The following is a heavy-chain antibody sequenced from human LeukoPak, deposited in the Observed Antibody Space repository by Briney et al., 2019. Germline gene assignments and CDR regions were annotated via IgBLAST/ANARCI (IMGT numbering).Heavy chain of an antibody. Sequence: GSLRLSCAASGFTFSSYSMNWVRQAPGKGLEWVSSISSSSSYIYYADSAKGRFTISRDNSNNTLYLQMNSLRADDTAVYYCAKYRTTNAPPRNFDYWGQGALVTVSS. D-gene: IGHD1-14*01. CDR1: GFTFSSYS. CDR3: AKYRTTNAPPRNFDY. CDR2: ISSSSSYI. V-gene: IGHV3-21*04. J-gene: IGHJ4*02.